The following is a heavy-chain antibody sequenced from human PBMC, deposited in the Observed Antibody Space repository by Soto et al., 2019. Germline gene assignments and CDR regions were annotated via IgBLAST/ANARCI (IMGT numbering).Heavy chain of an antibody. D-gene: IGHD3-10*01. J-gene: IGHJ6*02. CDR1: GYTFTNYD. V-gene: IGHV1-18*01. Sequence: QVHLVQSGAEVKKPGASVKVSCKASGYTFTNYDINWVRQAPGQGLEWMGWISTYTGNTNYAQKLQGRVTMTTDTXTXTXXRELRSLRSDDTAVDYCARGYYYGSGRPPPGGMDVWGQGTTVTVSS. CDR3: ARGYYYGSGRPPPGGMDV. CDR2: ISTYTGNT.